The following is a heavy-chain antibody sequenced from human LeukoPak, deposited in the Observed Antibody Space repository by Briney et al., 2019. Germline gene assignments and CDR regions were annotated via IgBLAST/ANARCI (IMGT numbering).Heavy chain of an antibody. CDR1: GGSISSSTYY. CDR2: IYYSGST. Sequence: SETLSLTCTVPGGSISSSTYYWSWIRQPPGKGLEWIGYIYYSGSTNYNPSLKSRVTISVDTSKNQFSLKLSSVTAADTAVYYCAVRGYSYGYFDYWGQGTLVTVSS. V-gene: IGHV4-61*01. J-gene: IGHJ4*02. D-gene: IGHD5-18*01. CDR3: AVRGYSYGYFDY.